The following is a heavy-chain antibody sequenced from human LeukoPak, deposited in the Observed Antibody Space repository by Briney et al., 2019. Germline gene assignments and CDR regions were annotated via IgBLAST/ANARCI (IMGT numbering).Heavy chain of an antibody. J-gene: IGHJ4*02. CDR2: INPNSGGT. CDR1: GYTFTGYY. D-gene: IGHD4-17*01. Sequence: ASVKVSCKASGYTFTGYYMHWVRQAPGQGLEWMGWINPNSGGTNYAQKFQGRVTMTRDTSVSTAYMELSRLRSDDTAVYYCARGGMTTMTTLLSYWGQGSLVTVSS. V-gene: IGHV1-2*02. CDR3: ARGGMTTMTTLLSY.